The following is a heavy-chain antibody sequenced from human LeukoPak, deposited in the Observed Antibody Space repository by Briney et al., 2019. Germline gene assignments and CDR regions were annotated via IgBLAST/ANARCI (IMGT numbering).Heavy chain of an antibody. CDR3: ARGYCSGGSCLMFDY. CDR2: ISAYNGNT. CDR1: GYSFTSYG. V-gene: IGHV1-18*01. D-gene: IGHD2-15*01. J-gene: IGHJ4*02. Sequence: GESLKISCKGSGYSFTSYGISWVRQAPGQGLEWMGWISAYNGNTNYAQKLQGRVTMTTDTSTSTAYMELRSLRSDDTAVYYCARGYCSGGSCLMFDYWGQGTLVTVSS.